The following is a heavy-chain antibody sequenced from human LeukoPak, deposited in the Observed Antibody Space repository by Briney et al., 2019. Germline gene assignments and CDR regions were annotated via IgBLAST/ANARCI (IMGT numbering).Heavy chain of an antibody. CDR1: GFTFSSYT. CDR3: AKQWRGTGDAFDI. CDR2: ISGSGVST. J-gene: IGHJ3*02. D-gene: IGHD3/OR15-3a*01. Sequence: GGSLRLSCAASGFTFSSYTMSWVRQAPGKGLEWVSSISGSGVSTYYADYVKGGFTLSRDNSKNTLYLQINSLRAEDTAVYYCAKQWRGTGDAFDIWGQGTMVTVSS. V-gene: IGHV3-23*01.